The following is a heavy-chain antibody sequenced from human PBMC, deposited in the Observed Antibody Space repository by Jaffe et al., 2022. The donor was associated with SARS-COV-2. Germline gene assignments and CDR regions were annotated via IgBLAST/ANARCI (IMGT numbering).Heavy chain of an antibody. CDR2: ISRSGTVI. J-gene: IGHJ5*02. CDR3: ARVPDSSGSYSRWLDP. CDR1: GFTFSTYS. Sequence: EVLLVESGGGLVQPGGSLRLSCAASGFTFSTYSMNWVRQAPGKGLEWVSCISRSGTVIFYADSVKGRFTVSRDNAKNSLYLQMNSLRDEDTAVYYCARVPDSSGSYSRWLDPWGQGTLVIVSS. D-gene: IGHD1-26*01. V-gene: IGHV3-48*02.